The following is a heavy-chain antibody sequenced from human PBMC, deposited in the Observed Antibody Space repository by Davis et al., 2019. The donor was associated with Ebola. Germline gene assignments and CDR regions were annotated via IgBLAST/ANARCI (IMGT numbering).Heavy chain of an antibody. Sequence: GESLKISCAASGFTFSNYWMSWVRQAPGKGPEWVANIKEDGSDKYYVDSVKGRFTISRDSSDNMLYLQMNSLRAEDTAVYYCAMPDCSGADCFSVYIKSWGQGTLVTVSS. V-gene: IGHV3-7*01. D-gene: IGHD2-21*02. CDR3: AMPDCSGADCFSVYIKS. CDR1: GFTFSNYW. J-gene: IGHJ4*02. CDR2: IKEDGSDK.